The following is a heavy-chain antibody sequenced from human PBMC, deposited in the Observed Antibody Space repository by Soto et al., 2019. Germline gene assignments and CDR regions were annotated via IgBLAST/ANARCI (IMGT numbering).Heavy chain of an antibody. CDR2: INGGGGDT. V-gene: IGHV3-23*01. Sequence: AGGSLRLSCAASRFTFSSYSMTWVRQAPGKGLEWVSTINGGGGDTYYADSVKGRFTISRDNSKNTLYLQMNRLRAEDTAVYYCARDDRSGSYSEAWGQGTLVTVSS. CDR3: ARDDRSGSYSEA. D-gene: IGHD1-26*01. CDR1: RFTFSSYS. J-gene: IGHJ5*02.